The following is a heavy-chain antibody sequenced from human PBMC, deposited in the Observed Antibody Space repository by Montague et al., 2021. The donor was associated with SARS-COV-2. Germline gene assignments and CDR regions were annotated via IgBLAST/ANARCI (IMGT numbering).Heavy chain of an antibody. CDR1: GFSLSTSGVG. D-gene: IGHD2-21*02. CDR2: IYWDDDK. Sequence: PALVKPTQTLTLTCTFSGFSLSTSGVGVGWIRQPPGKALEWLALIYWDDDKRYSPSLKSRLTITKDTSKNQVVLTMTNMDPVDTATYYCAHRGDLWVGPYFDYWGQGTPVTVSS. J-gene: IGHJ4*02. V-gene: IGHV2-5*02. CDR3: AHRGDLWVGPYFDY.